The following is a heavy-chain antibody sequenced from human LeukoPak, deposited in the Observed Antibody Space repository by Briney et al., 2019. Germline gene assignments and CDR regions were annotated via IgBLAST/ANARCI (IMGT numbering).Heavy chain of an antibody. CDR3: ARGLMTDYYDSSGLYAGFDP. J-gene: IGHJ5*02. V-gene: IGHV1-69*05. D-gene: IGHD3-22*01. Sequence: SVKVSCKASGGTFSSYAISWLRQAPGQGLEWMGGIIPIFGTANYAQKFQGRATITTDESTSTAYMELSSLRSEDTAVYYCARGLMTDYYDSSGLYAGFDPWGQGTLVTVSS. CDR2: IIPIFGTA. CDR1: GGTFSSYA.